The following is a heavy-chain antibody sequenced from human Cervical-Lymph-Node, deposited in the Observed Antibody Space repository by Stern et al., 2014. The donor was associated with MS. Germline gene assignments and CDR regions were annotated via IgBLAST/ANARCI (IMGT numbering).Heavy chain of an antibody. CDR3: ARGGGDNWFDP. J-gene: IGHJ5*02. Sequence: VQLVESGAEVKKPGSSVKVSCKASGGISWVRQAPGQGLEYMGGVIPFVGTSHYAQKFQGRVPITADTSTNTAYLELSSLKSDDTAVYYCARGGGDNWFDPWGQGTLVTVSS. V-gene: IGHV1-69*06. D-gene: IGHD3-16*01. CDR2: VIPFVGTS. CDR1: GG.